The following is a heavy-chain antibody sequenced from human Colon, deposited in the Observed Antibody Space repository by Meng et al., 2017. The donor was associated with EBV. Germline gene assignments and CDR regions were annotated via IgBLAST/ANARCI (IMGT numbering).Heavy chain of an antibody. D-gene: IGHD3-10*01. J-gene: IGHJ4*02. CDR2: IYHSGST. V-gene: IGHV4-39*01. CDR3: ARRRGGSGRDC. Sequence: PGSGPGLVKPSETLSLTCPVSGCSISSSHYYWGWVRQPPGKGLQWIGTIYHSGSTSYNPSLQSRVTMFVDTSKNQFSLMLTSVTATDTAVYYCARRRGGSGRDCWGQGTLVTVSS. CDR1: GCSISSSHYY.